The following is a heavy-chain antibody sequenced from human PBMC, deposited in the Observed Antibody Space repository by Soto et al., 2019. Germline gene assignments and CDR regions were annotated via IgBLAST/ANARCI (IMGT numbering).Heavy chain of an antibody. V-gene: IGHV3-23*01. D-gene: IGHD1-26*01. CDR1: GFTFSSYA. CDR2: ISGSGGST. J-gene: IGHJ4*02. Sequence: PGGSLRLSCAASGFTFSSYAMSWVRQAPGKGLEWVSAISGSGGSTYYADSVKGRFTISRDNSKNTLYLQMNSLRAEDTAVYYCAKPPAGVGATHGPFDYWGQGTLVTVS. CDR3: AKPPAGVGATHGPFDY.